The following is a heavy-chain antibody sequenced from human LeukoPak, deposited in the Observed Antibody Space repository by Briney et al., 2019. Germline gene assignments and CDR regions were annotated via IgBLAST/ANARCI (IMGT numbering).Heavy chain of an antibody. D-gene: IGHD3-10*01. CDR2: IDWNGAST. V-gene: IGHV3-20*04. J-gene: IGHJ6*03. CDR3: ARIRFGESYAPKSYYYYYMDV. Sequence: GGSLRLSCAASGFTFDDYGMSWVRQAPGKGLEWVSGIDWNGASTGHADSVKGRFTISRDNAKNSLYLQMNSLRAEDTAVYYCARIRFGESYAPKSYYYYYMDVWGKGTTVTISS. CDR1: GFTFDDYG.